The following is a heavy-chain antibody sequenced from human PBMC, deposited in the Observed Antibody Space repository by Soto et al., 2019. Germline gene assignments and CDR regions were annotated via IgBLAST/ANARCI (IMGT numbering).Heavy chain of an antibody. CDR1: GGSISSYY. CDR3: ARSQRGGGYYPTDAFDI. Sequence: SETLSLTCTVSGGSISSYYWSWIRQPAGKGLEWIGRIYTSGSTNYNPSLKSRVTMSVDTSKNQFSLKLSSVTAADTAAYYCARSQRGGGYYPTDAFDIWGQGTMVTVSS. J-gene: IGHJ3*02. D-gene: IGHD3-22*01. CDR2: IYTSGST. V-gene: IGHV4-4*07.